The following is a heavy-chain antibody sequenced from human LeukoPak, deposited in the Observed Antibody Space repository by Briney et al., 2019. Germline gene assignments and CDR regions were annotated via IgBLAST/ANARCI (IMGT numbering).Heavy chain of an antibody. CDR3: AREWNSRATFDY. D-gene: IGHD1-1*01. V-gene: IGHV3-21*05. J-gene: IGHJ4*02. Sequence: GGSLRLSCGASASGDDFTSHSMNWVRQAPGKGLEWISYIHSSGNYIFDAASVKGRFTVSRDNARNSLYLQMNSLRVEDTAMYYCAREWNSRATFDYWGQGTLVTVSS. CDR2: IHSSGNYI. CDR1: ASGDDFTSHS.